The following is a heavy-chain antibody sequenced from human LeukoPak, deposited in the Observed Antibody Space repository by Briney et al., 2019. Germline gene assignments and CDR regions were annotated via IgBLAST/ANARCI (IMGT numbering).Heavy chain of an antibody. D-gene: IGHD1-1*01. CDR2: INPHSSDT. CDR3: ARAHQLGAFDF. Sequence: GASVKVSCTASGYILTNYYMHWVRQAPGQGLEWMGWINPHSSDTKYAPKFRGRVTWTRDTSLNTTYMELSSLTSEDTATYYCARAHQLGAFDFWGQGTLVTVSS. J-gene: IGHJ3*01. CDR1: GYILTNYY. V-gene: IGHV1/OR15-1*04.